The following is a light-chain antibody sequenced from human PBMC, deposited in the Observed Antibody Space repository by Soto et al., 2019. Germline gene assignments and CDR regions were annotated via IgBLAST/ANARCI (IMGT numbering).Light chain of an antibody. V-gene: IGKV3-11*01. J-gene: IGKJ5*01. Sequence: EIVLTQSKATLSLSPGERASLSCRASQSVHSYLAWYQQKPGQPPRLLIYGASSRATGIPARFSGSGSGTDFTLTISSLEPEDFAVYYCQQRSKWQGFGQRTRLEIK. CDR1: QSVHSY. CDR3: QQRSKWQG. CDR2: GAS.